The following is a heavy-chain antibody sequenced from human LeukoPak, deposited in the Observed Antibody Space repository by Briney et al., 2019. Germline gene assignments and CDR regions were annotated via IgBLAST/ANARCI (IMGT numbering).Heavy chain of an antibody. CDR1: GFTFSSYW. CDR2: INQDGSEK. Sequence: GGSLRLSCAASGFTFSSYWMHWVRQAPGKGLEWVANINQDGSEKYYVDSEKGRCTISRDNAKNALYLQMDSLRAEDTAVYYCARDRGCNYWGQGTLVTVSS. CDR3: ARDRGCNY. J-gene: IGHJ4*02. V-gene: IGHV3-7*05.